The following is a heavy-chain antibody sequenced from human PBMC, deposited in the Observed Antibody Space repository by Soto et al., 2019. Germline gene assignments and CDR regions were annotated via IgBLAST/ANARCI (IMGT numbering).Heavy chain of an antibody. V-gene: IGHV3-30*18. J-gene: IGHJ4*02. CDR3: AKEALETAMIMDYFDF. D-gene: IGHD5-18*01. Sequence: GGSLRLSCAASGFTFSTHGMHWVRQAPGKGLEWVAVISYDGRVKLYADSVKGRLTISRDNSKNTLYLQMDSLRAEDTAVYYCAKEALETAMIMDYFDFWGQGTLVTVYS. CDR1: GFTFSTHG. CDR2: ISYDGRVK.